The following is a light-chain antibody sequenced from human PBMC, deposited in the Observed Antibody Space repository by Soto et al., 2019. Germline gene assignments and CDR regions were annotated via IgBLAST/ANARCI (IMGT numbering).Light chain of an antibody. Sequence: HSVLTQPRSVSGSPGQSVTISCTGTSSDVGGYNYVSWYQQHPGKAPKLMIYDVTKRPSGVPDRFSASKFGNTASLTISGLQAEDEADYYCCSCTSTSVPWAFGGGTKVTVL. J-gene: IGLJ3*02. CDR1: SSDVGGYNY. CDR2: DVT. CDR3: CSCTSTSVPWA. V-gene: IGLV2-11*01.